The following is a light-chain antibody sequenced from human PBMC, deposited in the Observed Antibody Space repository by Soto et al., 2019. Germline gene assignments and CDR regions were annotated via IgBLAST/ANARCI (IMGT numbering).Light chain of an antibody. CDR1: QTISTW. V-gene: IGKV1-5*01. CDR2: DAS. J-gene: IGKJ1*01. CDR3: QQYTNTNNTWM. Sequence: DIQVTQSPPTLSASVGDRVTITFRASQTISTWMAWYQQKPGXAPKLLXXDASTLQSGVASRFSGSGSGTEFTLIISGLQPDDSATYYCQQYTNTNNTWMFGQGTKVDIK.